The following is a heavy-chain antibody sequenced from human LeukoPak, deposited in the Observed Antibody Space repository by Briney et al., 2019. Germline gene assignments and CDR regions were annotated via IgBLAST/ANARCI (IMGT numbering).Heavy chain of an antibody. J-gene: IGHJ4*02. CDR2: INHSGST. V-gene: IGHV4-34*01. D-gene: IGHD7-27*01. CDR3: ARGWGLFDY. Sequence: SETLSLTCAVYGGSFSGYYWSWIRQPPGKGLEWSGEINHSGSTNYNPSLKSRVTISVDTSKNQFSLKLSSVTAADTAVYYCARGWGLFDYWGQGTLVTVSS. CDR1: GGSFSGYY.